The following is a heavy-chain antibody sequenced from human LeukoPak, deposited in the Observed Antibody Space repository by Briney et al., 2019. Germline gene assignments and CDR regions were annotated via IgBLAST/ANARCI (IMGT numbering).Heavy chain of an antibody. D-gene: IGHD4-17*01. Sequence: GGSLRLSCAASGFTFSNYLMHWVRQAPGKGLAWVSRINSDGSSTTSADSVKGQFTISRDNAKNTLYLQMNSLRAEDTAVYYCAKGGATVIDYWGQGTLVTVSS. CDR2: INSDGSST. CDR3: AKGGATVIDY. V-gene: IGHV3-74*01. J-gene: IGHJ4*02. CDR1: GFTFSNYL.